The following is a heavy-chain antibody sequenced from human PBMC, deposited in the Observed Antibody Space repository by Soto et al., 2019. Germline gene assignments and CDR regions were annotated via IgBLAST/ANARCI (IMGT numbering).Heavy chain of an antibody. CDR2: INAGNGNT. CDR3: ARASGYYYWDGY. Sequence: QVQLVQSGAEEKKPGASVKVSCKASGYTFTSYAMHWVRQAPGQRLEWMGWINAGNGNTKYSQKFQGRVAITRDTSAITACMELSCQRSEDTAVYYCARASGYYYWDGYWGQEALVTVSS. D-gene: IGHD3-22*01. CDR1: GYTFTSYA. J-gene: IGHJ4*02. V-gene: IGHV1-3*05.